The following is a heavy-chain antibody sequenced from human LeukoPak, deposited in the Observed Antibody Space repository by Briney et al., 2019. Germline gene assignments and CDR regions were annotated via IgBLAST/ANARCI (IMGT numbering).Heavy chain of an antibody. CDR2: IRGSDGST. V-gene: IGHV3-23*01. CDR3: AKDVYGDYGGLDY. J-gene: IGHJ4*02. CDR1: GLPFSTYA. Sequence: GGSLRLSCAASGLPFSTYAMSWVRQAPGKGLEWVSSIRGSDGSTYYADSVKGRFAISRDNSKNTLYLQMNSLGAEDTAVHYCAKDVYGDYGGLDYWGQGTLVTVSS. D-gene: IGHD4-17*01.